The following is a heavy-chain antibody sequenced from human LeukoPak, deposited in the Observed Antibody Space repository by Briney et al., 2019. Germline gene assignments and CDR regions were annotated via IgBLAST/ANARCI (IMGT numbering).Heavy chain of an antibody. J-gene: IGHJ4*02. CDR3: EGTRGYSGYLRY. CDR2: IYHSGST. V-gene: IGHV4-30-2*01. D-gene: IGHD5-12*01. CDR1: GGSISSGGFS. Sequence: SQTLSLTCAVSGGSISSGGFSWSWIRQPPGKGLEWIGYIYHSGSTYYNPSLKSRVSISVDRSKNQFSLNLSSVTAADTAVYYCEGTRGYSGYLRYWGQGTRVTVSS.